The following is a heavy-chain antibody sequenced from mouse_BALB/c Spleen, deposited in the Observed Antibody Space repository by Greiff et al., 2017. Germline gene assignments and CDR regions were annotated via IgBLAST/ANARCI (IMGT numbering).Heavy chain of an antibody. CDR2: INPYNDGT. J-gene: IGHJ1*01. V-gene: IGHV1-14*01. CDR1: GYTFTSYV. CDR3: AREVSYWYFDV. Sequence: EVQLQQSGPELVKPGASVKMSCKASGYTFTSYVMHWVKQKPGQGLEWIGYINPYNDGTKYNEKFKGKATLTSDKSSSTAYMELSSLTSEDSAVYYCAREVSYWYFDVWGAGTTVTVSS.